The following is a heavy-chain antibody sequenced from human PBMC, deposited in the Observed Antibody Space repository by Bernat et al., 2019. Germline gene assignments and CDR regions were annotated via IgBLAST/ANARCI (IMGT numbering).Heavy chain of an antibody. J-gene: IGHJ6*03. CDR2: IVWNGGVT. CDR1: GFSFDDHG. D-gene: IGHD3-10*01. CDR3: ARVGYYGSGGIGHYMDV. Sequence: EVQLVESGGGVVRPGGSLRLSCAASGFSFDDHGMSWVRQAPGKGLEWVSGIVWNGGVTGYADSVKGRFTISRDNAKNSLFMQMNSLRAEDMALYYCARVGYYGSGGIGHYMDVWGKGTTVTVSS. V-gene: IGHV3-20*04.